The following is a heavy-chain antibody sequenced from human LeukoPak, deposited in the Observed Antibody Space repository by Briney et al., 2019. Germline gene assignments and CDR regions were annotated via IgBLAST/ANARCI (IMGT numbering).Heavy chain of an antibody. D-gene: IGHD4-17*01. CDR3: ARDLYGDYVYYFDY. Sequence: ASVKVSCKASGYTFTGYYMHWVRQALGQGLEWMGWINPNSGGTNYAQKFQGRVTMTRDTSISTAYMELSRLRSDDTAVYYCARDLYGDYVYYFDYWGQGTLVTVSS. CDR1: GYTFTGYY. J-gene: IGHJ4*02. CDR2: INPNSGGT. V-gene: IGHV1-2*02.